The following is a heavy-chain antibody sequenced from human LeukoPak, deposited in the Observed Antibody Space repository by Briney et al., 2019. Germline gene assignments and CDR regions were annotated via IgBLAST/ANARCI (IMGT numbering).Heavy chain of an antibody. V-gene: IGHV1-2*02. D-gene: IGHD2-2*01. CDR2: INPNSGGT. CDR3: AREYCSSASCYSFGWFDP. Sequence: ASVKVSCKASGYTFTGYYMHWVRQAPGQGLEWMGWINPNSGGTNYAQKFQGRVTMTRDTSISTAYMELSRLRSDDTAVYYCAREYCSSASCYSFGWFDPWGQGILVTVSS. CDR1: GYTFTGYY. J-gene: IGHJ5*02.